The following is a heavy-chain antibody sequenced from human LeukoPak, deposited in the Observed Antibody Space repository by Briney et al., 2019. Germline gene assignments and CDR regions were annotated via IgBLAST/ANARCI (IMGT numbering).Heavy chain of an antibody. Sequence: PGGSLRLSCSASGFTFSDYAMTWVRQAPGKGLEWVGFIRANAYEGTTEYDASVKDRFTFSRDDSESTAYLQMNSLKTEDTALYFCTRDRYGVRAFDVWGQGTMVTVSS. V-gene: IGHV3-49*04. CDR1: GFTFSDYA. J-gene: IGHJ3*01. CDR3: TRDRYGVRAFDV. CDR2: IRANAYEGTT. D-gene: IGHD3-3*01.